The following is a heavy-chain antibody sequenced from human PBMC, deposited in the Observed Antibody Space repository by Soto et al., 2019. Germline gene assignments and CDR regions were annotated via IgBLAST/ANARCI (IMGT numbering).Heavy chain of an antibody. Sequence: QVQLVESGGGVVQPGGTLRLSCAASGFIFNNYGMQWVRQAPGRGLEWVAVIAYDGSLKYYVDSVKGRFTISRDNSKNTLYLQINSLRAEDTAVYYCAKDLKVSGSHYGTLHYYYGMDVWGQGTTVSVSS. CDR3: AKDLKVSGSHYGTLHYYYGMDV. J-gene: IGHJ6*02. CDR2: IAYDGSLK. D-gene: IGHD3-10*01. V-gene: IGHV3-30*18. CDR1: GFIFNNYG.